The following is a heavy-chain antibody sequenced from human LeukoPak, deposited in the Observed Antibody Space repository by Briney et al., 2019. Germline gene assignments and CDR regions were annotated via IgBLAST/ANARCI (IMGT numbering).Heavy chain of an antibody. D-gene: IGHD1-26*01. Sequence: PGRSLRLSCAASGFTFSSYAMSWVRQAPGKGLEWVSHISSSSDTIYYADSVKGRFTISRDNAKNSLFLQMNSLRAEDTAVYYCASGMRVGPNIWGQGTLVTVSS. J-gene: IGHJ4*02. CDR2: ISSSSDTI. CDR3: ASGMRVGPNI. CDR1: GFTFSSYA. V-gene: IGHV3-48*04.